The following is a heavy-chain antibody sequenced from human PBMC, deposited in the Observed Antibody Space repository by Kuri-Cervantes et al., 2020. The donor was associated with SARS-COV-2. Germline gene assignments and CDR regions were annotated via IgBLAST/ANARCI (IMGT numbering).Heavy chain of an antibody. D-gene: IGHD6-13*01. CDR2: ISSSGSTI. Sequence: GESLKISCTASGFTFGDYAMSWFRQAPGKGLEWVSYISSSGSTIYYADSVKGRFTISRDNAKNSLYLQMNSLRAEDTAVYYCARVAAAGGLDYWGQGTLVTVSS. J-gene: IGHJ4*02. V-gene: IGHV3-48*03. CDR1: GFTFGDYA. CDR3: ARVAAAGGLDY.